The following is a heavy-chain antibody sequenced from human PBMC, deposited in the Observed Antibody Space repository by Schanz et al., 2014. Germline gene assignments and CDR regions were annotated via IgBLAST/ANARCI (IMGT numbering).Heavy chain of an antibody. CDR1: GITFSSHS. J-gene: IGHJ4*02. D-gene: IGHD1-1*01. V-gene: IGHV3-48*01. Sequence: EVHLVESGGGLVQPGGSLRLSCAASGITFSSHSFNWVRQAPGKGLEWISYITYNGGTIYYADSVKGRFTISRDNAKNSLYLEMNSLRAEDTALYYCARDRRNADLDYWGQGTLVTDSS. CDR2: ITYNGGTI. CDR3: ARDRRNADLDY.